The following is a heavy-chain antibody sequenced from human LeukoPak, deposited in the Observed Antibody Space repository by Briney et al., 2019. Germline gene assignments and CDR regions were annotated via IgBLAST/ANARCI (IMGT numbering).Heavy chain of an antibody. V-gene: IGHV3-30*02. CDR1: RFTFSNYG. CDR2: IRYDGSNK. D-gene: IGHD3-10*01. CDR3: AKAGPGTTLNRWFGELLHAYYYYMDV. J-gene: IGHJ6*03. Sequence: GGSLRLSCAAPRFTFSNYGMHWVRQAPGKGLEWVAFIRYDGSNKYYADSVKGRFTISRDNSKNTLYLQMNSLRAEDTAVYYCAKAGPGTTLNRWFGELLHAYYYYMDVWGKGTTVTVSS.